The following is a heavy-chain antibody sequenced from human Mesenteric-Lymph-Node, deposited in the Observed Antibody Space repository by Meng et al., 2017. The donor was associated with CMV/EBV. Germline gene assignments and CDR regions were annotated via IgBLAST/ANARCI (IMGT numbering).Heavy chain of an antibody. CDR1: GYTFTGYY. D-gene: IGHD3-9*01. Sequence: ASVKVSCKASGYTFTGYYMHWVRQAPGQALEWMGWIHPNSGGTNYAQRFQGRVTMTTDTSITTVYMELSSLRSDDTAVYYCARDIEEVSHYDFLTGFPPFDPWGQGTLVTVSS. CDR2: IHPNSGGT. CDR3: ARDIEEVSHYDFLTGFPPFDP. V-gene: IGHV1-2*02. J-gene: IGHJ5*02.